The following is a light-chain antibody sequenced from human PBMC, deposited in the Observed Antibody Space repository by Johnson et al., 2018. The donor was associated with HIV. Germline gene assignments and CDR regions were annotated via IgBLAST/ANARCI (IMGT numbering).Light chain of an antibody. CDR1: SSNIGNNY. CDR2: DNN. J-gene: IGLJ1*01. V-gene: IGLV1-51*01. CDR3: GTWDSSLSAWFYV. Sequence: QSVLTQPPSVSAAPGQKVTISCSGSSSNIGNNYVSWYQQLPGTAPKLLIYDNNKRPSGIPDRFSGSKSGTSATLGITGLQTGDGADYYCGTWDSSLSAWFYVFGTGTKVTVL.